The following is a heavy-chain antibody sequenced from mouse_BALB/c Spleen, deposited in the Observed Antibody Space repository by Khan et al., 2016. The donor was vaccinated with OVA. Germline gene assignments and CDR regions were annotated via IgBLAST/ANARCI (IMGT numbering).Heavy chain of an antibody. CDR1: GYSITSGYG. D-gene: IGHD1-2*01. CDR2: ISYSGST. Sequence: EVQLQESGPGLVKPSQSLSLTCTVTGYSITSGYGWNWIRQFPGNKLEWMGYISYSGSTNYNPSLKSRISFTRDTSKNQFFLQLNSVTTENTATYYCARTARIKYWGQGTTLTVSS. V-gene: IGHV3-2*02. CDR3: ARTARIKY. J-gene: IGHJ2*01.